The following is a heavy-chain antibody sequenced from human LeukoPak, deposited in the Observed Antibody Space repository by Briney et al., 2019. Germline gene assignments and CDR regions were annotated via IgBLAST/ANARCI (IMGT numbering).Heavy chain of an antibody. D-gene: IGHD3-3*01. CDR3: ARVCTIFGVVRYYYYYYMDV. Sequence: EASVKVSCKASGGTFSSYAISWVRQAPGQGLEWMGGIIPIFGTANYAQKFQGRVTITADKSTSTAYMELSSLRSDDTAVYYCARVCTIFGVVRYYYYYYMDVWGKGTTVTVSS. CDR1: GGTFSSYA. V-gene: IGHV1-69*06. CDR2: IIPIFGTA. J-gene: IGHJ6*03.